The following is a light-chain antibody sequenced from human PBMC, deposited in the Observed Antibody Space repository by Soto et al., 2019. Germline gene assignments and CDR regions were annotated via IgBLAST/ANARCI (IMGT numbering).Light chain of an antibody. V-gene: IGLV2-8*01. Sequence: QSALTQPPSASGSPGQSVTISCTGTSSDVGDYKFVSWYQQHPGKAPKLLMYEVNRRPSGVPDRFSGSKSGNTASLTVSGLQAEDEAEYYCSSYAGNNNVVFGGGTKLTVL. J-gene: IGLJ2*01. CDR3: SSYAGNNNVV. CDR1: SSDVGDYKF. CDR2: EVN.